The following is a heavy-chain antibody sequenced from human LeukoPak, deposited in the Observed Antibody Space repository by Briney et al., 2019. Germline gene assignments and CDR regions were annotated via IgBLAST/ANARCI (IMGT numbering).Heavy chain of an antibody. J-gene: IGHJ4*02. Sequence: SETLSLTCTVSGGSISSSSYYWGWIRQPPRKGLEWIGSIYYSGSTYYNPSLKSRVTISVDTSKNQFSVKLSSVTAADTAVYYCARSIRGYSSGWYYFDYWGQGTLITVSS. D-gene: IGHD6-19*01. V-gene: IGHV4-39*07. CDR3: ARSIRGYSSGWYYFDY. CDR1: GGSISSSSYY. CDR2: IYYSGST.